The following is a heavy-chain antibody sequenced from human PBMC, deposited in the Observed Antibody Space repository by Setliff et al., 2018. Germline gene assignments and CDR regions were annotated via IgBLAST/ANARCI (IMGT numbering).Heavy chain of an antibody. D-gene: IGHD4-4*01. CDR2: IYTSGST. J-gene: IGHJ6*03. CDR3: ASNALPHYDYSNYEGLYDYYYYMDV. Sequence: SETLSLTCTVSGGSISSGSYYWSWIRQPAGKGLEWVGHIYTSGSTNYNPSLKSRVTISVDTSKNQFSLKLSSVTAADTAVYYCASNALPHYDYSNYEGLYDYYYYMDVWGKGTTVTVSS. CDR1: GGSISSGSYY. V-gene: IGHV4-61*09.